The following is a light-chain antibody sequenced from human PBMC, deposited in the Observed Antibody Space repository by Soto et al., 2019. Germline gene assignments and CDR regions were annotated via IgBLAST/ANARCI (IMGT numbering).Light chain of an antibody. CDR1: SSDVGGYNY. J-gene: IGLJ3*02. CDR3: SSYTSSSTRV. CDR2: EVS. Sequence: QYALTQPASVSGSPGQSLTISCTGTSSDVGGYNYVSWYQQHPGKAPKLMIYEVSNRPSGVSNRFSGSKSGNTASLTISGLQAEDEADYYCSSYTSSSTRVFGGGTKLTVL. V-gene: IGLV2-14*01.